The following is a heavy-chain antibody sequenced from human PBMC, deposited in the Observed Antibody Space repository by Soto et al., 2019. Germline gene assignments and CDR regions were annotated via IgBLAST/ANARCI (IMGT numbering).Heavy chain of an antibody. CDR3: ARGYYFGSGSLIDY. D-gene: IGHD3-10*01. V-gene: IGHV3-13*01. J-gene: IGHJ4*02. Sequence: EVQLVESGGGQVQPGGSLRLSCAASGFTFSGRDMHWVRQAAGKPLEWVSAIVVAGDTYYADSVRGRFTISRENAKNSFYLQMNSLNDGDTALYYCARGYYFGSGSLIDYWGQGTLVTVSS. CDR2: IVVAGDT. CDR1: GFTFSGRD.